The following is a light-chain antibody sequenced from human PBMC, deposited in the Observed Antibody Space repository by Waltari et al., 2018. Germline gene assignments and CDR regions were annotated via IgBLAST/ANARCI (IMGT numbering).Light chain of an antibody. J-gene: IGKJ1*01. CDR2: AAS. CDR1: QSVGRS. Sequence: EIVLTQYPATLSLSLGESATLSCRSSQSVGRSLAWYQQKPGQAPRLVLYAASNRATGIPDRFSCSNSGTDFSLTISSLEAEDFAVYYCQQRSIWPWTFGLGTKVEVK. CDR3: QQRSIWPWT. V-gene: IGKV3-11*01.